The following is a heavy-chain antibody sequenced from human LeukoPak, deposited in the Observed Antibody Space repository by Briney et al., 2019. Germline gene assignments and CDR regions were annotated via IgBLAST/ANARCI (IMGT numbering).Heavy chain of an antibody. CDR1: GYTFSSYG. Sequence: RAASAKVSCKASGYTFSSYGISWVRQAPGQGLEWMGWISAYNGNTNYAQKLQGRVTMTTDTSTSTAYMELRSLRSDDTAVYYCARPYHVVPAAPDAFDIWGQGTMVTVSS. CDR3: ARPYHVVPAAPDAFDI. CDR2: ISAYNGNT. D-gene: IGHD2-2*01. V-gene: IGHV1-18*01. J-gene: IGHJ3*02.